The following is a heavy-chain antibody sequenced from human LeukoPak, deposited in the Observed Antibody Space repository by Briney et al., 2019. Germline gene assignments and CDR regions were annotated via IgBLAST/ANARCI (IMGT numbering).Heavy chain of an antibody. CDR1: GFTFNTYS. CDR3: ARVRIGGTANYWYFSL. V-gene: IGHV3-21*06. Sequence: GGSLRLSCAASGFTFNTYSMNWVRQAPGRGLEWVSSITSSGSSANHADSVKGRFTIFRDNGENSLYLQMKSLRDEDTAVYYCARVRIGGTANYWYFSLCGRGTLVSVSS. CDR2: ITSSGSSA. D-gene: IGHD2-15*01. J-gene: IGHJ2*01.